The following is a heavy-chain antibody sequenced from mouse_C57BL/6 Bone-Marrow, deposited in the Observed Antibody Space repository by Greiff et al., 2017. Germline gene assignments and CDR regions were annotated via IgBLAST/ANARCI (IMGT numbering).Heavy chain of an antibody. V-gene: IGHV1-85*01. CDR3: ARLEFDGSGGDWYFDV. J-gene: IGHJ1*03. CDR1: GYTFTSYD. D-gene: IGHD1-1*01. CDR2: IYPRDGST. Sequence: QVQLQQSGPELVKPGASVKLSCKASGYTFTSYDINWVKQRPGQGLEWIGWIYPRDGSTKYNEKFKGKATLTVDTSSSTAYMELPSLTSEDSAVYFCARLEFDGSGGDWYFDVWGTGTTVTVSS.